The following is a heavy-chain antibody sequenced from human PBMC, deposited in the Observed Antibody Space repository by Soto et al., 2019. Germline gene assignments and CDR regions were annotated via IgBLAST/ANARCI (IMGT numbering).Heavy chain of an antibody. Sequence: KFCCKASGDTYSSYATSWVRQAPGQGLEWMLWIIPIFGTANYAQKFQGRVTITADESTSTAYMELSSLRSEDTAVYYCARGDPGGFYDSSGYYPYYFDYWGQGTLVTVSS. D-gene: IGHD3-22*01. J-gene: IGHJ4*02. CDR1: GDTYSSYA. V-gene: IGHV1-69*01. CDR2: IIPIFGTA. CDR3: ARGDPGGFYDSSGYYPYYFDY.